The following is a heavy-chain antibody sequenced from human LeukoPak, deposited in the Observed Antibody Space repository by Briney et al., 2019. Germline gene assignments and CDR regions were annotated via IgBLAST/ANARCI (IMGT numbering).Heavy chain of an antibody. CDR3: LYGGYFQH. J-gene: IGHJ1*01. V-gene: IGHV3-74*01. CDR2: INSDETIS. CDR1: GFTFSSYS. Sequence: GGSLRLSCAASGFTFSSYSMNWVRQVPNQGLMWVSRINSDETISEYVDSVNGRFTISRDNAKNTLYLQMNSLRAEDTAVYFCLYGGYFQHWGQGTLVTVSS. D-gene: IGHD3-16*01.